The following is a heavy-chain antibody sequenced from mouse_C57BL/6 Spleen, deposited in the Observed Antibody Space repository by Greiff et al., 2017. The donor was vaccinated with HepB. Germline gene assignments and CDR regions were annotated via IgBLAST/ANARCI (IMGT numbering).Heavy chain of an antibody. CDR2: IYPRSGNT. Sequence: VQVVESGAELARPGASVKLSCKASGYTFTSYGISWVKQRTGQGLEWIGEIYPRSGNTYYNEKFKGKATLTADKSSSTAYMELRSLTSEDSAVYFCARVTTVDYAMDYWGQGTSVTVSS. CDR3: ARVTTVDYAMDY. V-gene: IGHV1-81*01. D-gene: IGHD1-1*01. CDR1: GYTFTSYG. J-gene: IGHJ4*01.